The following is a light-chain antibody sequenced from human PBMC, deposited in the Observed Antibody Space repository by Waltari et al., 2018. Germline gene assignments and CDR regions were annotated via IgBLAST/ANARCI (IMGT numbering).Light chain of an antibody. Sequence: EIMLTQSPGTLSLSPGERATLSCKASQSISKYLAWYQQKPGQAPRLLIYHASSRATGIPDRFSGSGSETDFSLTISRLEPEDFVVYYCQHYVRLPATFGQGTNVEIK. CDR3: QHYVRLPAT. J-gene: IGKJ1*01. CDR2: HAS. CDR1: QSISKY. V-gene: IGKV3-20*01.